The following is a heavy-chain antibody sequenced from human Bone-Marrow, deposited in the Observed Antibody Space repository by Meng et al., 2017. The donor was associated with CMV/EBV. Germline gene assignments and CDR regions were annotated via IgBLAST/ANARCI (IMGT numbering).Heavy chain of an antibody. Sequence: GESLKISCAASGFTFSSYWMHWVRQAPGKGLVWVSRINSDGSSTSYADSVKGRFTISRDNAKNTLYLQMNSLRAEDTAVYYCARPRYPESFFGYYYYGMDVWGQGTTVTFSS. CDR3: ARPRYPESFFGYYYYGMDV. J-gene: IGHJ6*02. CDR2: INSDGSST. D-gene: IGHD1-1*01. V-gene: IGHV3-74*01. CDR1: GFTFSSYW.